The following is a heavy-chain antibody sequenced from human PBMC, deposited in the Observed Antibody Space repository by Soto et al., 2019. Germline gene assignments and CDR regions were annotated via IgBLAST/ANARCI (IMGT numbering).Heavy chain of an antibody. Sequence: LETVSLTCAVYVGSFSGYYCSWIRQPPGKGLGWIGEIHHSGSTNYIPSLKSRVTMSVDTSKNQFSLKLSSVTAADTAVYFCARGRGAAGTEGWFDPWGQGTLVTVSS. D-gene: IGHD6-13*01. CDR3: ARGRGAAGTEGWFDP. V-gene: IGHV4-34*01. CDR2: IHHSGST. J-gene: IGHJ5*02. CDR1: VGSFSGYY.